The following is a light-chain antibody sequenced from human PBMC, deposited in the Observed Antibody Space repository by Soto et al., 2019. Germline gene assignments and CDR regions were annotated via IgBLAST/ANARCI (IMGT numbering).Light chain of an antibody. V-gene: IGKV3-20*01. CDR1: QSVSSTY. Sequence: ILLTQSPGTLSLSPGERATLSCRASQSVSSTYLAWYQQKPGQAPRLLIYGASSRATGIPDTFSGSGSGTDFTLTISRLEPEDFAVYYCQQYGSSPPRTFGQGTRWIS. CDR3: QQYGSSPPRT. CDR2: GAS. J-gene: IGKJ1*01.